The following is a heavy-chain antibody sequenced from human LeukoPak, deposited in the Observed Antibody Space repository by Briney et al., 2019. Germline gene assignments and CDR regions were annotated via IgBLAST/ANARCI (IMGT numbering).Heavy chain of an antibody. CDR2: MNPNSDNI. CDR1: GYTFTNYD. V-gene: IGHV1-8*01. CDR3: ARGNYDGYYFDS. J-gene: IGHJ4*02. Sequence: ASVKVSCKASGYTFTNYDINWVRQATGQGLEWMGWMNPNSDNIGYAQKFQGRVTMTRDTSISTAYMELSSLRSEDTAVYYCARGNYDGYYFDSWGQGTLVPSSQ. D-gene: IGHD4-23*01.